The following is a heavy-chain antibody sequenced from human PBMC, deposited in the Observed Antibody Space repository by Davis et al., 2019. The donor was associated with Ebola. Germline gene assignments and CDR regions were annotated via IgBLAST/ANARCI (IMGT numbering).Heavy chain of an antibody. Sequence: GESLKISCAASGFSVSSTYVSWVRQAPGKGLEWVSVLYTACTSRCTDYADSVRGRFIISRDNSKNTVFLQMNTLRAEDTAVYYCVRHYSTVWYHHDYFDYWGQGVLVTVSS. D-gene: IGHD6-19*01. J-gene: IGHJ4*02. V-gene: IGHV3-66*04. CDR1: GFSVSSTY. CDR3: VRHYSTVWYHHDYFDY. CDR2: LYTACTSRCT.